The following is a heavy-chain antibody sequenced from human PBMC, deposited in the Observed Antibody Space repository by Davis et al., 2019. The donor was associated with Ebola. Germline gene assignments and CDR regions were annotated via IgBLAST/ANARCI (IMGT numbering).Heavy chain of an antibody. J-gene: IGHJ6*02. Sequence: GGSLRLSCAASGFTFDDYAMHWVRQAPGKGLEWVSGISWNSGSIGYADSVKGRFTISRDNAKNSLYLQMNSLRAEDTAVYYCARDVGYCSGGSCYSLYYYGMDVWGQGTTVTVSS. D-gene: IGHD2-15*01. CDR3: ARDVGYCSGGSCYSLYYYGMDV. V-gene: IGHV3-9*01. CDR2: ISWNSGSI. CDR1: GFTFDDYA.